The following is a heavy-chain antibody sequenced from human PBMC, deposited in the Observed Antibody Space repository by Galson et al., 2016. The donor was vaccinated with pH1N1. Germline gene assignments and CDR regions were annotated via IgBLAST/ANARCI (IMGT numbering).Heavy chain of an antibody. D-gene: IGHD2-15*01. J-gene: IGHJ5*02. CDR2: IYYSGTT. CDR3: ARAIIASEDRDYLFDP. CDR1: GGSISSGDYY. Sequence: TLSLTCTVSGGSISSGDYYWSWIRQPPGKGLEWIGYIYYSGTTYYNPSLKIRVTISVDTSKNQLSRKLSSVTAADPAVYYCARAIIASEDRDYLFDPWGQGTLVTVPS. V-gene: IGHV4-30-4*01.